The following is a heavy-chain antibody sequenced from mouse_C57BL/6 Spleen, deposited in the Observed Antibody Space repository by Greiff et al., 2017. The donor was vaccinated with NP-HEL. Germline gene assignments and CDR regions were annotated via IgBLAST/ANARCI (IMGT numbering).Heavy chain of an antibody. CDR2: ISSGGSYT. CDR1: GFTFSSYG. D-gene: IGHD2-2*01. J-gene: IGHJ3*01. V-gene: IGHV5-6*01. CDR3: ARQPDGYEAWWFAY. Sequence: EVKLVESGGDLVKPGGSLKLSCAASGFTFSSYGMSWVRQTPDKRLEWVATISSGGSYTYYPDSVKGRFTISRDNAKNTLYLQMSSLKSEDTAMYYCARQPDGYEAWWFAYWGQGTLVTVSA.